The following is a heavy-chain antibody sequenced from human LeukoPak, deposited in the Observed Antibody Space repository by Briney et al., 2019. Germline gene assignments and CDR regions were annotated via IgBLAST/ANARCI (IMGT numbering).Heavy chain of an antibody. J-gene: IGHJ4*02. D-gene: IGHD3-22*01. V-gene: IGHV1-8*01. CDR3: ARDGAYYDSSGYGSN. CDR1: GYTFTSYD. CDR2: MNPNSGNT. Sequence: ASVEVSCKASGYTFTSYDINWVRQATGQGLEWMGWMNPNSGNTGYAQKFQGRVTITADKSTSTAYMELSSLRSEDTAVYYCARDGAYYDSSGYGSNWGQGTLVTVSS.